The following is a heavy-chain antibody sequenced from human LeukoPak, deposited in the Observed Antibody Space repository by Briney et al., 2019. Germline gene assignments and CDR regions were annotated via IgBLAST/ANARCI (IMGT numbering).Heavy chain of an antibody. D-gene: IGHD6-19*01. V-gene: IGHV1-69*05. J-gene: IGHJ2*01. Sequence: GASVKVSCKASGGTFSSYAISWVRQAPGQGLEWMGGIIPIFGTADYAQKFRGRVTNTTDESTSTAYMELSSLRSEDTAVYYCARRANQLGGWTHWYFDLWGRGTLVTVSS. CDR1: GGTFSSYA. CDR3: ARRANQLGGWTHWYFDL. CDR2: IIPIFGTA.